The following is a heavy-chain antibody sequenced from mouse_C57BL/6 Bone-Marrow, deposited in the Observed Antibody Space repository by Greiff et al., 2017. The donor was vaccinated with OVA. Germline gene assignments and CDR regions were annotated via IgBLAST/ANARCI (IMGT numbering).Heavy chain of an antibody. V-gene: IGHV1-4*01. J-gene: IGHJ2*01. CDR2: INPSSGYT. Sequence: QVQLKQSGADLARPGASVKMSCKASGYTFTSYTMHWVKQRPGQGLEWIGYINPSSGYTKYNQKFKDKATLTADKSSSTAYMQLSSLTSEDSAVYYCASLYYGNYWGQGTTLTVSS. CDR3: ASLYYGNY. CDR1: GYTFTSYT. D-gene: IGHD2-1*01.